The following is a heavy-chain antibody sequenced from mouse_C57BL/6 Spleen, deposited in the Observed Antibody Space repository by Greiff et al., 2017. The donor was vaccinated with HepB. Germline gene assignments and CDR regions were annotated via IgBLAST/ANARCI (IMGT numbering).Heavy chain of an antibody. D-gene: IGHD2-1*01. CDR2: ISYDGSN. Sequence: VQLKESGPGLVKPSQSLSLTCSVTGYSITSGYYWNWIRQFPGNKLEWMGYISYDGSNNYNPSLKNRISITRDTSKNQFFLKLNSVTTEDTATYYCGGGNPAWFAYWGQGTLVTVSA. CDR1: GYSITSGYY. V-gene: IGHV3-6*01. CDR3: GGGNPAWFAY. J-gene: IGHJ3*01.